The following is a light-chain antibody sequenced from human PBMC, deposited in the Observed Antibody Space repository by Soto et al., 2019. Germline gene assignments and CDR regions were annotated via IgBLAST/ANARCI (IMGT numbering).Light chain of an antibody. Sequence: EIVMTQSPATLSLSPGERATLSCRASQSVSSSLAWYQQKPGQAPRLLLYGVSTRATGLPARFSGSGSGTEFTLTISSLQSEDFAVYYCQQYNNWPRTFGQGTKVDIK. CDR1: QSVSSS. V-gene: IGKV3-15*01. CDR3: QQYNNWPRT. CDR2: GVS. J-gene: IGKJ1*01.